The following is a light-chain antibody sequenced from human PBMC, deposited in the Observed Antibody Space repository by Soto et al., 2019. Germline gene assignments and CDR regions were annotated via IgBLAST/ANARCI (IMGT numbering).Light chain of an antibody. CDR2: DVN. Sequence: QSALTQPHSVSGSPGQSVTISCTGPSNDVGGYNYVSWYQHHPGKAPKLMIYDVNNRPSGVPDRFSGSKSGNTASLTISGIQAEDEAEYYCCSYAGSYDGLGTGTKVTVL. J-gene: IGLJ1*01. CDR3: CSYAGSYDG. CDR1: SNDVGGYNY. V-gene: IGLV2-11*01.